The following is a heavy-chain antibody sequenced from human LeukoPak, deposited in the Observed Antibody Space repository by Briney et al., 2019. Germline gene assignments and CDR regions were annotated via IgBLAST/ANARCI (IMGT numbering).Heavy chain of an antibody. CDR1: GDSTSSFY. CDR3: ARHRGVSYYDAFDV. Sequence: SETLSLTCSVSGDSTSSFYWSWIRQPPGKGLEWIGYIYHTGDTNYNPSLKSRVTISIDTSKNQFSLNLRSVTAADTAVYYCARHRGVSYYDAFDVWGQGTVVTVSS. CDR2: IYHTGDT. J-gene: IGHJ3*01. V-gene: IGHV4-59*08. D-gene: IGHD1-26*01.